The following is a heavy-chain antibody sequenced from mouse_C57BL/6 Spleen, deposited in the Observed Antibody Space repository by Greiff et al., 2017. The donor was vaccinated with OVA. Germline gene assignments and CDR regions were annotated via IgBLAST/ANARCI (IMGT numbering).Heavy chain of an antibody. CDR1: GYTFTDYY. CDR3: ARSLYDYDDLYYAMDY. CDR2: INPNNGGT. Sequence: VQLQQSGPELVKPGASVKISCKASGYTFTDYYMNWVKQSHGKSLEWIGDINPNNGGTSYNQKFKGKATLTVDKSSSTAYMELRSLTSEDSAVYYCARSLYDYDDLYYAMDYWGQGTSVTVSS. D-gene: IGHD2-4*01. V-gene: IGHV1-26*01. J-gene: IGHJ4*01.